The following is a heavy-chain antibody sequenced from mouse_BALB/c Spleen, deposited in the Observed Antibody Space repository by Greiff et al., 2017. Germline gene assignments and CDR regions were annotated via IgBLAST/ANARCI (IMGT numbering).Heavy chain of an antibody. J-gene: IGHJ3*01. D-gene: IGHD2-4*01. CDR1: GFNIKDTY. Sequence: EVQLVESGAELVKPGASVKLSCTASGFNIKDTYMHWVKQRPEQGLGWIGRIDPANGNTKYDPKFQGKATITADTSSNTAYLQLSSLTSEDTAVYYCAFDYAFAYWGQGTLVTVSA. V-gene: IGHV14-3*02. CDR2: IDPANGNT. CDR3: AFDYAFAY.